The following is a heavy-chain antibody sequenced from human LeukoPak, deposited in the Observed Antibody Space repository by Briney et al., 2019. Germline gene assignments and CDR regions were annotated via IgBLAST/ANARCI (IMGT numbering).Heavy chain of an antibody. V-gene: IGHV4-34*01. D-gene: IGHD3-10*02. CDR1: GGSFSGYY. J-gene: IGHJ4*02. Sequence: PSETLSLTCAVYGGSFSGYYWSWIRQPPGKGLEWIGEINHSGGTNYNPSLKSRVTISVDTSKNQFSLKLSSVTAADTAVYYCARDVSGQPLDYWGQGTLVTVSS. CDR2: INHSGGT. CDR3: ARDVSGQPLDY.